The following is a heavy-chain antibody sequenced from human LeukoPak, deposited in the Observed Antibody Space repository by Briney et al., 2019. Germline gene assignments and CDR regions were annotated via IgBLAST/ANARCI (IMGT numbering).Heavy chain of an antibody. Sequence: PGGSLRLSCPASGFIFGDHAMSWVRQAPGKGLEWVGLIRSKTYGWTTEYAASVKGRFTISRDNSKSTAYLQMNSLRFEDTGVYYCTRGLTVVGAKYYFDLWGQGTLVTVSS. CDR1: GFIFGDHA. V-gene: IGHV3-49*04. D-gene: IGHD1-26*01. J-gene: IGHJ4*02. CDR2: IRSKTYGWTT. CDR3: TRGLTVVGAKYYFDL.